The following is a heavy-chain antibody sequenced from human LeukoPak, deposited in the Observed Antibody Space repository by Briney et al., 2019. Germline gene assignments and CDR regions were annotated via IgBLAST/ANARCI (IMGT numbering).Heavy chain of an antibody. Sequence: SETLSLTCTVSGGSISSGSYYWSWIRQPAGKGLEWIGRIYTSGSTNYNPSLKSRVTISVDTSKNQFSLKLSSVTAADTAVYYCARGPFVMYSSGWYSSLAYWGQGTLVTVSS. CDR1: GGSISSGSYY. J-gene: IGHJ4*02. CDR3: ARGPFVMYSSGWYSSLAY. D-gene: IGHD6-19*01. V-gene: IGHV4-61*02. CDR2: IYTSGST.